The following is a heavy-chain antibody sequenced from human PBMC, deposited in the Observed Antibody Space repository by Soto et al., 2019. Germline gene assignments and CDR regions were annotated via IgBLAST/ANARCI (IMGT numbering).Heavy chain of an antibody. CDR3: ARDLGYTPGPGADV. Sequence: SETLSLTCTVSGASITSGGYHWGWIRQHPGKGLEWIGYIHSSGSTYYNPSLKSRLTMSIDSSKSQFSLQLTSVTAADSAVYYCARDLGYTPGPGADVWGQGTTVTV. CDR1: GASITSGGYH. CDR2: IHSSGST. J-gene: IGHJ6*02. D-gene: IGHD5-12*01. V-gene: IGHV4-31*03.